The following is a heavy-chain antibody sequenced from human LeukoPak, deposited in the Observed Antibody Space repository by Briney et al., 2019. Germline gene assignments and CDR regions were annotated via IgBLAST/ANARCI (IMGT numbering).Heavy chain of an antibody. D-gene: IGHD3-22*01. CDR1: GLTFSNAW. V-gene: IGHV3-15*01. CDR3: TTAGTITGYYYDSSGYYYTSYFDY. Sequence: PGGSLRLFCAASGLTFSNAWMSWVRQAPGKGLEWVGRTKSKTDGGTRDYAAPVKGRFTISRDDSKNTLYLQMNSLKTEDTAVYYCTTAGTITGYYYDSSGYYYTSYFDYWGQGTLVTVSS. CDR2: TKSKTDGGTR. J-gene: IGHJ4*02.